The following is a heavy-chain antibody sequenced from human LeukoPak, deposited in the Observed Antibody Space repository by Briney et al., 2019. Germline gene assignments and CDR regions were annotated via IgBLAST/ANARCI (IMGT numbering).Heavy chain of an antibody. CDR2: IYTSGST. D-gene: IGHD3-3*01. CDR3: ARGGTWSGYYYYYYYYMDV. V-gene: IGHV4-4*07. CDR1: GGSISSYY. Sequence: PSETLSLTCTVSGGSISSYYWSWIRQPAGKGLEWIGRIYTSGSTNYNPSLKSRVTMSVDTSKNQFSLKLSSVTAADTAVYYCARGGTWSGYYYYYYYYMDVWGKGTTVTVSS. J-gene: IGHJ6*03.